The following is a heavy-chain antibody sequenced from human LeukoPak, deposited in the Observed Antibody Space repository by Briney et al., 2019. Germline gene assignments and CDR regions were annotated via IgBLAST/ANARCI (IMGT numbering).Heavy chain of an antibody. Sequence: AGGSLRLSCAASGFTLSNYWMSWVRQAPGKGLEWVANIKQDGGETYYVDSVRGRFTFSRDNAENSVYLQMNSLRAEDTAIYYCASSRYDSSGYYGIIGYWGQGTLVTVSS. CDR1: GFTLSNYW. V-gene: IGHV3-7*01. CDR3: ASSRYDSSGYYGIIGY. D-gene: IGHD3-22*01. J-gene: IGHJ4*02. CDR2: IKQDGGET.